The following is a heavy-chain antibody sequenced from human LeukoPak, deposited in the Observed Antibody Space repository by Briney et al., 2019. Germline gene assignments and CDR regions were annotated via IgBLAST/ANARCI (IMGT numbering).Heavy chain of an antibody. CDR2: ISSSGTTI. Sequence: PGGSLRLSCAASGFTFSDYYITWIRQAPGKGREWVSYISSSGTTIYYADSVKGRFTISRDNAKNSLYLQMNSLRAEDTAVYYCARGWDDLAARGYYFDYWGQGTLVTVSS. CDR1: GFTFSDYY. D-gene: IGHD6-13*01. CDR3: ARGWDDLAARGYYFDY. V-gene: IGHV3-11*04. J-gene: IGHJ4*02.